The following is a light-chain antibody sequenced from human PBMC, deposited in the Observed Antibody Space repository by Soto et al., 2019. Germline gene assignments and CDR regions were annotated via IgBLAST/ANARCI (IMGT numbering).Light chain of an antibody. CDR3: KQSYSTPPRT. CDR1: QSISSY. J-gene: IGKJ1*01. V-gene: IGKV1-39*01. CDR2: AAS. Sequence: DIQMTQSPSSLSASVGDRVTITCRASQSISSYLNWYQQKPGKAPKLLIYAASSLQSGVPSSFSSSGSGTDFTLTISSLKPEDFATYYCKQSYSTPPRTFGQGTKLEIK.